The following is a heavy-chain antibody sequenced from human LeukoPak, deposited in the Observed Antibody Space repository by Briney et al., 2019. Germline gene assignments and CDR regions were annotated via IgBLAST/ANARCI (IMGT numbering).Heavy chain of an antibody. D-gene: IGHD2-15*01. J-gene: IGHJ4*02. Sequence: PGGSLRLSCAASGFTFSSYSMNWVRQAPGKGLEWVSAISGSGGSTYYADSVKGRFTISRDNSKNTLYLQMNSLRAEDTAVYYCAKGGASIIVVVAASFDYWGQGTLVTVSS. CDR2: ISGSGGST. CDR3: AKGGASIIVVVAASFDY. CDR1: GFTFSSYS. V-gene: IGHV3-23*01.